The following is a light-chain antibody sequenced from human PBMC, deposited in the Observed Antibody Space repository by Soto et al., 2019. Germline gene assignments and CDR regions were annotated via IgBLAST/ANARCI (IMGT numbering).Light chain of an antibody. J-gene: IGKJ3*01. CDR2: AAY. Sequence: IVLTQSPGALSLSPEERPTLSCRASQSLSISYLAWYQQKPGQAPRLLIYAAYSRATGIPDRFSGSGSGTDFTLTISRLEPEDFAVYFCQQYGYFPPFTFGPGGKADI. V-gene: IGKV3-20*01. CDR3: QQYGYFPPFT. CDR1: QSLSISY.